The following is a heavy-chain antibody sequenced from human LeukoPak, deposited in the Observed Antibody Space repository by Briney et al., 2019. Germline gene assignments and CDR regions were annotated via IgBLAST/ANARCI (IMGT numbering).Heavy chain of an antibody. V-gene: IGHV4-61*01. CDR2: IYYSGST. D-gene: IGHD5-12*01. Sequence: SETLSLTCTVSGGSVSRGSYYWSWIRQPPGKGLEWIGYIYYSGSTNYNPSLKSRVTISVDTSKNQFSLKLSSVTAADTAVYYCARGGGYSGYDYWGQGTLVTASS. CDR1: GGSVSRGSYY. J-gene: IGHJ4*02. CDR3: ARGGGYSGYDY.